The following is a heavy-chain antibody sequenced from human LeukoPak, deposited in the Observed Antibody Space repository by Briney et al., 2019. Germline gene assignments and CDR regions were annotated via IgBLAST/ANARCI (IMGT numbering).Heavy chain of an antibody. CDR3: ARRSGYNWNYFDY. D-gene: IGHD1-20*01. CDR1: GFTFSSYS. CDR2: ISSSSSTI. Sequence: GGSLRLSCASSGFTFSSYSMNWVRKAPGKGLEWVSYISSSSSTIYYADSVKGRFTISRDNAKNSLYLQMNSLRAEDTAVYYCARRSGYNWNYFDYWGQGTLVTVSS. J-gene: IGHJ4*02. V-gene: IGHV3-48*01.